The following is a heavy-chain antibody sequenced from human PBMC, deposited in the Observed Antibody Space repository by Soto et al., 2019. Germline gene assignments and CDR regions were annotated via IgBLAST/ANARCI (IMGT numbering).Heavy chain of an antibody. J-gene: IGHJ4*02. CDR1: GVTFNRQD. CDR3: ATSEGRDDYSVDY. V-gene: IGHV1-69*13. Sequence: GASVKVSCKASGVTFNRQDMRWVRQAPGQGLEWMGGIIPMFGTPHYAEKFQDRVTITADESTGTAYLELSSLTSEDTAVYYCATSEGRDDYSVDYWGPGTLVTVSS. CDR2: IIPMFGTP. D-gene: IGHD4-4*01.